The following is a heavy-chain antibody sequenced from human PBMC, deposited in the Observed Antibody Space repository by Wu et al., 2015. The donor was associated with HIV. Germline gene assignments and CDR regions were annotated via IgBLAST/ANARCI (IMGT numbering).Heavy chain of an antibody. V-gene: IGHV1-2*02. D-gene: IGHD6-13*01. CDR2: INPDRGGA. J-gene: IGHJ6*02. CDR1: GYTFSDYY. CDR3: RREPYRIAAADTVERNITYYYYVMDV. Sequence: QVQLVQSGAEVKKPGASVKVSCKASGYTFSDYYMHWVRQAPGQGLEWMGWINPDRGGANYAQKFQGRVTMTRDTSIITTYMDLRRLRSDDTAVYSIRREPYRIAAADTVERNITYYYYVMDVWAKGPRSPSP.